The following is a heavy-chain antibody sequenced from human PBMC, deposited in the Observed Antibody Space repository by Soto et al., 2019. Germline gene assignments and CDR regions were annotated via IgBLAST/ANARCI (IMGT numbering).Heavy chain of an antibody. CDR1: GYTFTSYY. V-gene: IGHV1-46*03. D-gene: IGHD5-12*01. Sequence: GASVKVSCKASGYTFTSYYMHWVRQAPGQGLEWMGIIDPSGGSTSYAQKFQGRVTMTRDTSTSTVYMELSSLRSEDTAVYYCARVAPVIVATPSWAFDIWGQGTMVTV. J-gene: IGHJ3*02. CDR2: IDPSGGST. CDR3: ARVAPVIVATPSWAFDI.